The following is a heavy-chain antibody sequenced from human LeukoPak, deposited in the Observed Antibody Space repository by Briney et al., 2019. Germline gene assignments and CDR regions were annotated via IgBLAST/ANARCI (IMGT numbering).Heavy chain of an antibody. D-gene: IGHD3-16*01. CDR2: IRHSGGT. J-gene: IGHJ4*01. CDR3: AREEEGGTFDY. V-gene: IGHV1-46*01. Sequence: ASVNVSCTASGYTFTNYYMHWVRQAPGQGLEWMGIIRHSGGTIYAQKFQGRVAMTGDTSTSTVYMELSSLRSEDTALYYCAREEEGGTFDYWGQGTLVTVSS. CDR1: GYTFTNYY.